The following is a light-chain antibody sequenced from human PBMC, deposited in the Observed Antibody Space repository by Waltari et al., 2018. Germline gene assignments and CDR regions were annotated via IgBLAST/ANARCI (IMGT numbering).Light chain of an antibody. CDR1: KLGDTY. Sequence: SYELTQPPSVSVSPGQTASITCSGDKLGDTYACWYQQKPGQSPVLVIYQDSKRPSGFSERVAGTNSGTTATLTISGTQARDEADYYCQAWDSSTSGVVFGGGTKLTIL. J-gene: IGLJ2*01. V-gene: IGLV3-1*01. CDR3: QAWDSSTSGVV. CDR2: QDS.